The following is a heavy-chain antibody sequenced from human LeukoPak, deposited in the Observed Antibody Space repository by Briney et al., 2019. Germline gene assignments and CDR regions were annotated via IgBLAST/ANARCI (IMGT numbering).Heavy chain of an antibody. V-gene: IGHV5-51*01. CDR3: ARLAGASWSNFDY. CDR1: GYSFPIYW. CDR2: IHPGDSDT. D-gene: IGHD1-1*01. J-gene: IGHJ4*02. Sequence: GASLQISCKGSGYSFPIYWIGWVRQMPGKGLECMGIIHPGDSDTRYSPSFQGQVTISADKSIYTAHLQWSSLKASDTARYYCARLAGASWSNFDYWGQGTLVTVSS.